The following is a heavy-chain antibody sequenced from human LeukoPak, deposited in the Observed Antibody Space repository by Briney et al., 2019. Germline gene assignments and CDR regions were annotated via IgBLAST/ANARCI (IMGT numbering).Heavy chain of an antibody. CDR2: INWNGGST. CDR3: ARAVIAAIRYYFDY. J-gene: IGHJ4*02. Sequence: PGGSLRLSCAASGFTFSSYGMHWVRQAPGKGLEWVSGINWNGGSTGYADSVKGRFTISRDNAKNSLYLQMNSLRAEDTAVYYCARAVIAAIRYYFDYWGQGTLVTVSS. CDR1: GFTFSSYG. D-gene: IGHD6-13*01. V-gene: IGHV3-20*04.